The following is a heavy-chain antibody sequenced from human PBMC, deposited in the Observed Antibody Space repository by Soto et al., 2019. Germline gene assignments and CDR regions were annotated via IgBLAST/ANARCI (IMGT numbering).Heavy chain of an antibody. V-gene: IGHV1-46*01. CDR1: GYTFTSYY. CDR3: ARVGVYDFWSGYGLDY. CDR2: INPSGGST. Sequence: ASVKVSCKASGYTFTSYYMHWVRQAPGQGLEWMGIINPSGGSTSYAQKFQGRVTMTRDTSTSTVYMELSSLRSEDTAVYYCARVGVYDFWSGYGLDYWGQGTLVTVSS. J-gene: IGHJ4*02. D-gene: IGHD3-3*01.